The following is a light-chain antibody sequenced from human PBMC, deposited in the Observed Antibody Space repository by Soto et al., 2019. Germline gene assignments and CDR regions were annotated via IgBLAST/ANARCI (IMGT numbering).Light chain of an antibody. V-gene: IGLV2-11*01. CDR3: CSYADTVRL. J-gene: IGLJ2*01. CDR2: DVR. CDR1: SSDIGIYKY. Sequence: QSALTQPASVSGSPGQSIAISCTGSSSDIGIYKYVSWYQQHPGKVPKLIIYDVRKRPSGVPDRFSGSKSGNTASLNISGLQAEDESDYYCCSYADTVRLFGGGTKVTVL.